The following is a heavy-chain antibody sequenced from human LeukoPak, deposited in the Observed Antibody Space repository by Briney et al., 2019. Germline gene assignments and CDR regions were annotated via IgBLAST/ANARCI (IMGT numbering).Heavy chain of an antibody. V-gene: IGHV4-59*01. Sequence: SETLSLTCTVSGDSISSDYWTWIRQPPGKGLEWIGYIYFSGGTNYNPSLKSRVTILVDTSKNQFSLKLSSVTAAGTAVYYCARGIVGAPYYFGYWGQGTLVTVSS. CDR2: IYFSGGT. CDR3: ARGIVGAPYYFGY. CDR1: GDSISSDY. D-gene: IGHD1-26*01. J-gene: IGHJ4*02.